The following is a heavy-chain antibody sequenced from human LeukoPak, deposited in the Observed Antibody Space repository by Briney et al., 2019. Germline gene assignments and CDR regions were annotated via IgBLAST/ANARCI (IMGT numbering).Heavy chain of an antibody. CDR1: GFTFDDYA. CDR2: ISWDGGST. Sequence: GGSLRLSCAASGFTFDDYAMHWVRQAPGKGLEWVSIISWDGGSTYYADSVKGRFTISRDNSKNSLYLQMNSLRAEDTALYYCAKDKTGSGSYFFYYYGMDVWGQGTTVTVSS. V-gene: IGHV3-43D*03. J-gene: IGHJ6*02. D-gene: IGHD3-10*01. CDR3: AKDKTGSGSYFFYYYGMDV.